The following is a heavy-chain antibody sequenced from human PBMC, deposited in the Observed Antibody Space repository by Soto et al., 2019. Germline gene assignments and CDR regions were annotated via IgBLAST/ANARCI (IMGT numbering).Heavy chain of an antibody. CDR2: IWYDGSNK. V-gene: IGHV3-33*01. D-gene: IGHD5-12*01. Sequence: VGSLRLSCAASGFTFSSYGMHWVRQAPGKGLEWVAVIWYDGSNKYYADSVKGRFTISRDNSKNTLYLQMNSLRAEDTAVYYCARWLQFARFDYWGQGTLVTVSS. CDR3: ARWLQFARFDY. J-gene: IGHJ4*02. CDR1: GFTFSSYG.